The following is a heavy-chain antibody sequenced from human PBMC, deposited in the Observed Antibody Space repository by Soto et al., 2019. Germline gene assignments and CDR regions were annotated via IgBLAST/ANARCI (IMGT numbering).Heavy chain of an antibody. Sequence: GASVKLSCEACGFTLTSAYVQWVRQTRGQRLEWIGWIVGGSGSTNYAQQFQGRLAITRDMSTSTVYMELSSLRSEDTAVYYCAADWSNRPFDFWGQGTLVTVSS. J-gene: IGHJ4*02. CDR2: IVGGSGST. CDR3: AADWSNRPFDF. CDR1: GFTLTSAY. D-gene: IGHD3-3*01. V-gene: IGHV1-58*01.